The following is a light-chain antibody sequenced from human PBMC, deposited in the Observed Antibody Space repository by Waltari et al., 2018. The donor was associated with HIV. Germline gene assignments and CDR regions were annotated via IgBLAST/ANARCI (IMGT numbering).Light chain of an antibody. CDR2: GVS. V-gene: IGKV1-39*01. CDR3: QQTYSVSIT. J-gene: IGKJ5*01. Sequence: IQLTQSPSSLSASLGAKVTITCRARQTIKTFWNWYHVRPGKAPRLLIYGVSDLPTGVPARFIGGGSGTDFTLTINNLQPEDFASYFCQQTYSVSITVGPGTRLEI. CDR1: QTIKTF.